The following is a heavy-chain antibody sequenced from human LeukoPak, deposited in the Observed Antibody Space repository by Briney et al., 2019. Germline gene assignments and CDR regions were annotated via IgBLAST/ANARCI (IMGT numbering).Heavy chain of an antibody. CDR1: GFTVSTNY. CDR2: IYSGGSS. D-gene: IGHD4-17*01. CDR3: ARDTVTTFRFRDYYYYGMDV. V-gene: IGHV3-53*01. Sequence: GGSLRLSCAASGFTVSTNYMNWVRQAPGKGLEWVSVIYSGGSSYYADSVKGRFTISRDNSKNTLYLQMNSLRAEDTAVYYCARDTVTTFRFRDYYYYGMDVWGQGTTVTVSS. J-gene: IGHJ6*02.